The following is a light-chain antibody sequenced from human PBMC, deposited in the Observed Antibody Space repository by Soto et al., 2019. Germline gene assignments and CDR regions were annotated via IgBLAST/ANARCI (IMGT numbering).Light chain of an antibody. CDR1: QSISTW. J-gene: IGKJ1*01. V-gene: IGKV1-5*03. Sequence: DIQMTQSPSTLSASVGDRVTITCRASQSISTWLAWYQQEPGKAPKLRIHKASSLQSGVPSRFSGSGSGTDFTLTISSLHPDDFATYYCQQYNSYSPTFGQGTRVEIK. CDR3: QQYNSYSPT. CDR2: KAS.